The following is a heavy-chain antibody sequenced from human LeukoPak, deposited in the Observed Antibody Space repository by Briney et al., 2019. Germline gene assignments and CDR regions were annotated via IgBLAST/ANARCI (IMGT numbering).Heavy chain of an antibody. Sequence: SETLSLTCTVSGGSISSSSYYWGWIRQPPGKGLEWIGSIYYSGSTYYNPSLKSRVTISVDTSKNQFSLKLSSVTAADTAVYYCAREYSGGSYPFDYWGQGTLVTVSS. CDR3: AREYSGGSYPFDY. CDR2: IYYSGST. V-gene: IGHV4-39*02. J-gene: IGHJ4*02. D-gene: IGHD1-26*01. CDR1: GGSISSSSYY.